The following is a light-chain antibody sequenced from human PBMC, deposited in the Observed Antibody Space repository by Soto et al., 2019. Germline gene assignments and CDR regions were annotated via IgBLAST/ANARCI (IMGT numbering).Light chain of an antibody. V-gene: IGKV3-20*01. CDR1: QSVGTY. CDR2: GAS. Sequence: EVGLTQSPVTLSLSPEETSTLSCRSSQSVGTYLARYQLKSGQALRLYIYGASSRATGIPDRVSGSGSGTDFTLTSIRLEPEDFAVYYCQQYGSPSWTFGQGTKVDNK. CDR3: QQYGSPSWT. J-gene: IGKJ1*01.